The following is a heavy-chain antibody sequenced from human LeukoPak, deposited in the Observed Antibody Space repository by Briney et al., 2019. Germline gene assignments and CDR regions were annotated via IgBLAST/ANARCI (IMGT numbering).Heavy chain of an antibody. Sequence: QPGGSLRLSCAASGLTFDNYRMSWVRQAPGKGLEWVSTVNADGGNTYYADSVKGRFTISRDNSKSTLILQMNSLRVEDTALYYCTKRVKYGGTWDHFADWGQGTLVTVSS. D-gene: IGHD1-26*01. V-gene: IGHV3-23*01. J-gene: IGHJ4*02. CDR3: TKRVKYGGTWDHFAD. CDR2: VNADGGNT. CDR1: GLTFDNYR.